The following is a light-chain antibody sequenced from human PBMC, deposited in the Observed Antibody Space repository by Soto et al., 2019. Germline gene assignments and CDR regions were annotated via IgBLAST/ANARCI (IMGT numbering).Light chain of an antibody. V-gene: IGKV3-11*01. Sequence: EIVMTQSPATLSVSPGEGVTLSCRASQSVSSNLAWYQQKPGQAPRLLIYDASNRATGIPARFSGSGSGTDFTLTISSLEPEDFAVYYCQQRSNWPSLTFGGGTKVDI. CDR1: QSVSSN. J-gene: IGKJ4*01. CDR3: QQRSNWPSLT. CDR2: DAS.